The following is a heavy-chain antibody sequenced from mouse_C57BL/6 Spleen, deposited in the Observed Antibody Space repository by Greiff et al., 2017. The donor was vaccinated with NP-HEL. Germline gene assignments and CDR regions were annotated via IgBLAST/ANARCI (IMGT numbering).Heavy chain of an antibody. CDR2: IDPSDSYT. CDR3: ARSALYSNYEDYAMDY. D-gene: IGHD2-5*01. Sequence: VQLQQPGAELVMPGASVKLSCKASGYTFTSYWMHWVKQRPGQGLEWIGEIDPSDSYTNYNQKFKGKSTLTVDKSSSTAYMQLSSLTSEDSAVYYCARSALYSNYEDYAMDYWGQGTSVTVSS. CDR1: GYTFTSYW. V-gene: IGHV1-69*01. J-gene: IGHJ4*01.